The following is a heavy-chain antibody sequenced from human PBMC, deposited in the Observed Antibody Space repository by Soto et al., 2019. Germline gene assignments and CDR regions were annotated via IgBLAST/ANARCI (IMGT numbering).Heavy chain of an antibody. CDR2: IIPIFGTA. CDR3: ARDLSPSDYGGNPSFDY. V-gene: IGHV1-69*01. J-gene: IGHJ4*02. Sequence: QVQLVQSGAEVKKPGSSVKVSCKASGGTFSSYAISWVRQAPGQGLEWMGGIIPIFGTANYAQKFQGRVTITADESTSTAYMEMSSLRSEVTPVYYCARDLSPSDYGGNPSFDYWGQGTLVTVSS. CDR1: GGTFSSYA. D-gene: IGHD4-17*01.